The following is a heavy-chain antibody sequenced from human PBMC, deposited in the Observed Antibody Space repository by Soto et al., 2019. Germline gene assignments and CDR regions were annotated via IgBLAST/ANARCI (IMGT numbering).Heavy chain of an antibody. Sequence: GGSLRLSCAASGFTFSSYAMSWVRQAPGKGLEWVSAISGSGGSTYYADSVKGRFTISRDNSKNTLYLQMSSLRAEDTAVYYCARGGLYDFWSGYRRNDAFDIWGQGTMVTVSS. D-gene: IGHD3-3*01. V-gene: IGHV3-23*01. CDR3: ARGGLYDFWSGYRRNDAFDI. J-gene: IGHJ3*02. CDR1: GFTFSSYA. CDR2: ISGSGGST.